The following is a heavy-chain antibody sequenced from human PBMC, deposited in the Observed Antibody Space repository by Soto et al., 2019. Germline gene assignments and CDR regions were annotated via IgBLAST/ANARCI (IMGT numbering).Heavy chain of an antibody. Sequence: QVQLVQSGAEVKKPGASVKVSCKASGYTFSSYDINWVRQATGQGLEWMGWVSPNSGNPGYAQKFQGRVTMTRDTPNNNAYMEPGSLTLGDRAGFYLGRGDHPRGGGGGGYWGQGTLVTVSS. CDR1: GYTFSSYD. J-gene: IGHJ4*02. CDR2: VSPNSGNP. V-gene: IGHV1-8*01. D-gene: IGHD3-16*01. CDR3: GRGDHPRGGGGGGY.